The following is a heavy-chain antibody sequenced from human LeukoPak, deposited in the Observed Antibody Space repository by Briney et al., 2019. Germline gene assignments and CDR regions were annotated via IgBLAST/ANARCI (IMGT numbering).Heavy chain of an antibody. V-gene: IGHV4-34*01. CDR3: ARHMHNGGHGN. J-gene: IGHJ4*02. CDR2: ISYTGNT. D-gene: IGHD2-8*01. CDR1: GGSFSGYY. Sequence: SETLSLTCAVYGGSFSGYYWTWIRQPPGKGLEWIGSISYTGNTYYNPSLKSRVTISADTSKSQFSLRLGSVTAADTAVYYCARHMHNGGHGNWGQGTLVTVSS.